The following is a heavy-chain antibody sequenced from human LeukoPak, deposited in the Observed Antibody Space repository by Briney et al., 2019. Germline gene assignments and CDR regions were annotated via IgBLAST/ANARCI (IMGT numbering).Heavy chain of an antibody. CDR2: INPNSGGT. D-gene: IGHD2-2*02. J-gene: IGHJ4*02. V-gene: IGHV1-2*02. Sequence: ASVKVSCKASGYTFTSYYMHWVRQAPGQGLEWMGWINPNSGGTNYAQKFQGRVTMTRDTSISTAYMELSRLRSDDTAVYYCARDFSSVVPAAICWGQGTLVTVSS. CDR1: GYTFTSYY. CDR3: ARDFSSVVPAAIC.